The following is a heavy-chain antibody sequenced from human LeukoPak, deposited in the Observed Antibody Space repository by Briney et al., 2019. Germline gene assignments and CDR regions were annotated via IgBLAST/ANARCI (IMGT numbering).Heavy chain of an antibody. J-gene: IGHJ4*02. CDR2: ISSSGSTI. D-gene: IGHD4-17*01. CDR3: ARGLDERITQDYGDYRRTGDY. CDR1: GFTFSDYY. Sequence: GGSLRLSCAASGFTFSDYYMSWIRQAPGKGLEWVSYISSSGSTIYYADSVKGRFTISRDNAKNSLYLQMNSLRAEDTAVYYCARGLDERITQDYGDYRRTGDYWGQGTLVTVSS. V-gene: IGHV3-11*04.